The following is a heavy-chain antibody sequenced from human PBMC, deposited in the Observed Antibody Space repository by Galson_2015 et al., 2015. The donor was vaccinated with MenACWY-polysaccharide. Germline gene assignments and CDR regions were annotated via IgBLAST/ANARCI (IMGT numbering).Heavy chain of an antibody. J-gene: IGHJ6*02. CDR2: TYYRSKWYN. V-gene: IGHV6-1*01. CDR1: FSLFSHSLSS. CDR3: ARENSYHYVMDV. Sequence: FSLSFSLFSHSLSSFPFLIPSPSLFLEWLGRTYYRSKWYNDYAVSVKSRITINPDTSKKQFSLQLNSVTPEDTAVYYCARENSYHYVMDVWGPGTTVTVSS.